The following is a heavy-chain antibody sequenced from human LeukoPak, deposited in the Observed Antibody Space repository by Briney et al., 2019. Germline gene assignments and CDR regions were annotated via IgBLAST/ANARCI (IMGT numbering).Heavy chain of an antibody. V-gene: IGHV4-30-2*01. CDR3: ARERGRGRDSPWFDY. D-gene: IGHD1-26*01. Sequence: SETLSLTCAVSGGSITSGGYSWSWIRQPPGKGLEWIGYIYHSGSTYYNPSLESRVTISLDRSKHQFSLNLTSVTAADTAVYYCARERGRGRDSPWFDYWGQGTLVTVSS. CDR2: IYHSGST. J-gene: IGHJ4*02. CDR1: GGSITSGGYS.